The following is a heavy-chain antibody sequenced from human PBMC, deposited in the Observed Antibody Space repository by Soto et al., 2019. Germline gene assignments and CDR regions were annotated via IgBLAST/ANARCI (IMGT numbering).Heavy chain of an antibody. D-gene: IGHD6-13*01. V-gene: IGHV3-49*03. CDR3: TRDIAAADDYYYYYGMDV. CDR1: GFTFGDYA. Sequence: GGSLRLSXTASGFTFGDYAMSWFRQAPGKGLEWVGFIRSKAYGGTTEYAASVKGRFTISRDDSKSIAYLQMNSLKTEDTAVYYCTRDIAAADDYYYYYGMDVWGQGTTVTVSS. CDR2: IRSKAYGGTT. J-gene: IGHJ6*02.